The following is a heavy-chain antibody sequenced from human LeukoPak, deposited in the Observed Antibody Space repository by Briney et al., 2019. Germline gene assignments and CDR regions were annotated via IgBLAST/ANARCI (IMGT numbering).Heavy chain of an antibody. Sequence: GGSLRLSCAASGFTFSNYWMSWVRQAPGKGLEWVANIKQDGSEKYYVDSVKGRFTISRDNAKNSLYLQMNSLRAEDTAVYYCARGAYSSSWSFSPWGQGTLVTVFS. CDR1: GFTFSNYW. CDR3: ARGAYSSSWSFSP. J-gene: IGHJ5*02. CDR2: IKQDGSEK. V-gene: IGHV3-7*01. D-gene: IGHD6-13*01.